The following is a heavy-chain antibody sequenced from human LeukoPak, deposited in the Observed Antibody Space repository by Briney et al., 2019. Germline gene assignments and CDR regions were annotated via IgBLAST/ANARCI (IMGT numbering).Heavy chain of an antibody. CDR2: MHYSGIT. V-gene: IGHV4-39*01. Sequence: SETLSLTCTVSGGSISSSSYYWGWIRQPPGKGLEWIGSMHYSGITYYNPSLKSRVTISADTSKNQFSLKLSSVTAADTAVYYCARVGPAEWSHYFDYWGQGTLVTVSS. CDR1: GGSISSSSYY. CDR3: ARVGPAEWSHYFDY. J-gene: IGHJ4*02. D-gene: IGHD3-3*01.